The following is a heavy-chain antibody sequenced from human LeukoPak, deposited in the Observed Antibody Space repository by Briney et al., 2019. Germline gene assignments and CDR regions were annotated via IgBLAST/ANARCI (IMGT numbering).Heavy chain of an antibody. CDR1: GLTFSIYS. CDR2: ISGSSNST. Sequence: GGSLRLSCAASGLTFSIYSMNWVRQAPGKGLEWVSFISGSSNSTFYADSVKGRFTVSRDNAKNTLYLQMNSLRDEDTAAYYCARNPGGIGDYWGQGTLVTVSS. V-gene: IGHV3-48*02. CDR3: ARNPGGIGDY. D-gene: IGHD4-23*01. J-gene: IGHJ4*02.